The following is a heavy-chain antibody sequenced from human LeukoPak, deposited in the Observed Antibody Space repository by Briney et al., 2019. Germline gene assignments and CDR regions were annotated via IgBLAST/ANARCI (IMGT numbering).Heavy chain of an antibody. CDR3: ARVGSFYYDSPTFDY. D-gene: IGHD3-22*01. CDR1: GGTFSSYA. Sequence: ASVKVSCKASGGTFSSYAISWVRQSPGQGLEWMGRIIPILGIANYAQKFQGRVTITADKSTSTAYMELSSLRSEDTAVYYCARVGSFYYDSPTFDYWGQGTLVTVSS. CDR2: IIPILGIA. V-gene: IGHV1-69*04. J-gene: IGHJ4*02.